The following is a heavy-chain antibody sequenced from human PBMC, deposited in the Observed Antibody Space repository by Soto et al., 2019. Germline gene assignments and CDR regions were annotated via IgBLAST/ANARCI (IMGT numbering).Heavy chain of an antibody. V-gene: IGHV3-23*01. CDR1: GLTFSGSA. D-gene: IGHD6-13*01. CDR2: ISVTGAST. Sequence: QPGGSLRLSCAASGLTFSGSAMGWVRQAPGKGLEWVSSISVTGASTYYADSVQGRFTVSRDNSKDTFFLEMNSLRAEDTAVYFCAKIGSIAAGFSDYWGQGTMVTVSS. CDR3: AKIGSIAAGFSDY. J-gene: IGHJ4*02.